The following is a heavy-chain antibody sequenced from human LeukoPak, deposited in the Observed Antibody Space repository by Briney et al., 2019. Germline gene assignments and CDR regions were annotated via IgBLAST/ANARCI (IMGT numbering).Heavy chain of an antibody. CDR3: ARDTGYGDPLDY. J-gene: IGHJ4*02. V-gene: IGHV1-2*02. CDR2: INPNSGGT. D-gene: IGHD4-17*01. Sequence: ASVKVSCKASGYTFTGYYMHWVRQAPGQGLEWMGWINPNSGGTNYAQKFQGRVTMTRDTSISTAYMELSRLRSDDTAVYYCARDTGYGDPLDYWGQGTLVTVSS. CDR1: GYTFTGYY.